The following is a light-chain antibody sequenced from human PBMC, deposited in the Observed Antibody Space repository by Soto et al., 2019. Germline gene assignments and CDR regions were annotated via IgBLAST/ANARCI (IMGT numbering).Light chain of an antibody. CDR1: QSVSGY. J-gene: IGKJ1*01. CDR3: QQYGSSPTVA. V-gene: IGKV3-20*01. Sequence: EIVLTQSPATRSLSPGERATLSCRASQSVSGYLAWYQQKPGQAPRLLVYGASTRATGIPDRFSGIGSGTDFSLTISRLETEDFAVYYGQQYGSSPTVAFCQGTKVDIK. CDR2: GAS.